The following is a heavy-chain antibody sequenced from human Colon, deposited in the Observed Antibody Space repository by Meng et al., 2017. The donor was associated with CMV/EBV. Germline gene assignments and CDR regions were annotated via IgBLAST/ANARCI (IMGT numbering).Heavy chain of an antibody. Sequence: SETLSLTCSVSGGSISGHYWSWIRQPPGKGLEWIGQIYYSGSTNYKPSLKRRVTISVDTSKNQFSLKLTSMTVADTAVYYCARASAAYSSSWFDYWGQGTLVTVSS. D-gene: IGHD6-13*01. J-gene: IGHJ5*01. CDR2: IYYSGST. CDR1: GGSISGHY. V-gene: IGHV4-59*11. CDR3: ARASAAYSSSWFDY.